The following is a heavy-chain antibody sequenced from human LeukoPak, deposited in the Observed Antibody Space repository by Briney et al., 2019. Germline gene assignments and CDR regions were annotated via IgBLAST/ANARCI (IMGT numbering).Heavy chain of an antibody. CDR3: ARPSIAAYWTSFDY. J-gene: IGHJ4*02. Sequence: GRSLRLSCAASGFTFSSYAMHWVRQAPGKGLEWVAVISYDGSNKYYADSVKGRFTISRDNSKNTLYLQMNSLRAEDTAVYYCARPSIAAYWTSFDYWGQGTLVTVSS. CDR2: ISYDGSNK. V-gene: IGHV3-30*01. CDR1: GFTFSSYA. D-gene: IGHD6-6*01.